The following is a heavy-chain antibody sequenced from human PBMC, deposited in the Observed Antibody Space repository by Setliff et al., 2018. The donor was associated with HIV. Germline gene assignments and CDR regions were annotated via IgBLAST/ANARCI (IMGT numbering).Heavy chain of an antibody. CDR3: ASRVGLYY. J-gene: IGHJ4*02. CDR2: INGGGNIM. Sequence: GGSLRLSCAGSGFTVNSGAMNWVRQAPEKGLEWISYINGGGNIMNYADSVEGRFTISRDNAKKSVYLEMNSLRDEDTAVYYCASRVGLYYWGQGTLVTVSS. V-gene: IGHV3-48*02. D-gene: IGHD2-15*01. CDR1: GFTVNSGA.